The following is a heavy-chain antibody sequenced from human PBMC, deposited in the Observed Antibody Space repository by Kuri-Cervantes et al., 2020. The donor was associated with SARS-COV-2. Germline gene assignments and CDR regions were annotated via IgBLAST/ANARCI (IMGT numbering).Heavy chain of an antibody. D-gene: IGHD3-16*01. Sequence: SETLSLTCAAYGGSFSAYYWSWIRQPPGKGLEWIGEINHSGSTNYNPSLKSRVTISVDTSKHQLSLKLSSVTAADTAVYYCAGSPGGVFDCWGQGTLVTVSS. CDR2: INHSGST. CDR1: GGSFSAYY. J-gene: IGHJ4*02. V-gene: IGHV4-34*01. CDR3: AGSPGGVFDC.